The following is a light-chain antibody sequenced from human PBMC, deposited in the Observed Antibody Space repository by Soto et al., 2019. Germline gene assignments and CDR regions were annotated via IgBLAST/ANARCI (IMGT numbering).Light chain of an antibody. CDR3: QQYYSTPLT. J-gene: IGKJ4*01. V-gene: IGKV4-1*01. Sequence: DLQMTQSPSSLSVSLGERATINCKSSQSVLYSSNNKNYLVWYQQKPGQPPKLLLYWASTRESGVPDRFSGSGSGTDFTLTISSLQAEDVAVYYCQQYYSTPLTFGGGTKVEIK. CDR2: WAS. CDR1: QSVLYSSNNKNY.